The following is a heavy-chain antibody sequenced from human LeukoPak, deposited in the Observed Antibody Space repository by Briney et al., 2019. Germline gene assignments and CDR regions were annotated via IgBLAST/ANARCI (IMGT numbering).Heavy chain of an antibody. J-gene: IGHJ4*02. V-gene: IGHV1-69*13. CDR2: IIPIFGTA. CDR1: GGTFISYA. D-gene: IGHD4-17*01. Sequence: SVQVSCKASGGTFISYAISWVRQAPGQGLEWMGGIIPIFGTANYAQKFQGRVTITADESTSTAYMELSSLRSEDTAVYYCARDLYGDYPRGYFDYWGQGTLVTVSS. CDR3: ARDLYGDYPRGYFDY.